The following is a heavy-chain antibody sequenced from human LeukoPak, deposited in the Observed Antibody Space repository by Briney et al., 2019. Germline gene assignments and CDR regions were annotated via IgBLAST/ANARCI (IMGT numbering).Heavy chain of an antibody. V-gene: IGHV1-8*01. J-gene: IGHJ6*02. CDR3: ARGGGSERSYGMDV. D-gene: IGHD1-14*01. CDR1: GYTFTTYD. CDR2: MNPSSGNT. Sequence: GASVKVSCKAPGYTFTTYDINWVRQATGQGLEWMGWMNPSSGNTAFAQKFQGRVTMSRSTSISTSYMELSSLRSEDTAIYYCARGGGSERSYGMDVWGQGTTVTVSS.